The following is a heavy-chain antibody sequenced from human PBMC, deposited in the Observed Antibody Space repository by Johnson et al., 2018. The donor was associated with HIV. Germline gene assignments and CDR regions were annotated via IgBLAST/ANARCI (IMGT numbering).Heavy chain of an antibody. J-gene: IGHJ3*02. Sequence: QVQLVESGGGLVKPGGSLRLYCAASRFTFSDYYMSWIRTTPGKGLEWVSYISSSGGTLYYADSVKGRFSIFRYNANHSLYLKMNSLRAEDTAVYYCAIDRGYWDAFDRWGQGTMVTVSS. CDR3: AIDRGYWDAFDR. CDR2: ISSSGGTL. V-gene: IGHV3-11*04. CDR1: RFTFSDYY. D-gene: IGHD3-22*01.